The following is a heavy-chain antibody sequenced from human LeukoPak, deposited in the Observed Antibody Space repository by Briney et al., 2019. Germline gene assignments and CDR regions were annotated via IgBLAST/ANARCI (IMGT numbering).Heavy chain of an antibody. J-gene: IGHJ5*02. D-gene: IGHD3-22*01. CDR3: ARPYYYDSRIDP. V-gene: IGHV4-30-4*01. CDR1: GGSISSRDYY. Sequence: PSQTLSLTCTVSGGSISSRDYYWSWIRQPPGKGREWIAYMYYSGSTYYNPSLKSRVTMSADTSKNQLSLKLSSVTAADTAVYYCARPYYYDSRIDPWGQGILVTVSS. CDR2: MYYSGST.